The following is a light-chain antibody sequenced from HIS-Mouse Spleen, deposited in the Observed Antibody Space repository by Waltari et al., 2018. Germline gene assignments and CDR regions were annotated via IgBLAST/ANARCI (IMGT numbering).Light chain of an antibody. CDR3: CSYAGSSTFM. CDR2: EGS. CDR1: STDFGSYNL. J-gene: IGLJ3*02. V-gene: IGLV2-23*03. Sequence: QAALTQPASVSGSPGQSITIPRTGTSTDFGSYNLVPWYQQHPGKAPKLMIYEGSKRPSGVSNRFSGSKSGNTASLTISGLQAEDEADYYCCSYAGSSTFMFGGGTKLTVL.